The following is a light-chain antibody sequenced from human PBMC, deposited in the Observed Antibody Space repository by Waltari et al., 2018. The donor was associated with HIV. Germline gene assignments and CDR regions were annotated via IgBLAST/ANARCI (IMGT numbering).Light chain of an antibody. CDR1: NLGSKS. Sequence: SYVLTQPPTLAVAPGQTARITCGGINLGSKSVPWYQQKPGQAPVMAISDYRERASHVPGLISGSKSGNTATLTISNVEAGDESDFHCQVWDASSGHVVFGGGTKLTV. V-gene: IGLV3-21*02. CDR2: DYR. CDR3: QVWDASSGHVV. J-gene: IGLJ2*01.